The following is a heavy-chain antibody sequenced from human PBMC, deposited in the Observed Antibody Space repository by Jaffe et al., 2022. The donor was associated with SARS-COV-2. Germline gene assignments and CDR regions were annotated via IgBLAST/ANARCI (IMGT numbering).Heavy chain of an antibody. Sequence: QVQLQESGPGLVKPSQTLSLTCTVSGGSISSGGYYWSWIRQHPGKGLEWIGYIYYSGSTYYNPSLKSRVTISVDTSKNQFSLKLSSVTAADTAVYYCARVVRGSYGRGDWFDPWGQGTLVTVSS. CDR3: ARVVRGSYGRGDWFDP. D-gene: IGHD1-26*01. V-gene: IGHV4-31*03. CDR1: GGSISSGGYY. CDR2: IYYSGST. J-gene: IGHJ5*02.